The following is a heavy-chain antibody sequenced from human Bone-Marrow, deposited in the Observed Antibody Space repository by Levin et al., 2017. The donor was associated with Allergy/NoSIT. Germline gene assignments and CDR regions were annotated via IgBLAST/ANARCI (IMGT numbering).Heavy chain of an antibody. CDR2: INPNTGAT. V-gene: IGHV1-2*02. Sequence: GESLKISCRASGYSFTVYYIHWLRQAPGKGFEWMGWINPNTGATKYGDKFQGRVTLTRDTSVNTVYMDLRSLRFDDTAVFYCARVDAGPDHWGQGTLVTVSS. J-gene: IGHJ5*02. CDR1: GYSFTVYY. CDR3: ARVDAGPDH. D-gene: IGHD3/OR15-3a*01.